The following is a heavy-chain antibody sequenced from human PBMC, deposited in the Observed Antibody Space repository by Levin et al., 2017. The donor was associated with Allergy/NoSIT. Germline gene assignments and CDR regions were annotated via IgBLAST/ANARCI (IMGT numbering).Heavy chain of an antibody. J-gene: IGHJ4*02. CDR2: INPDGSAK. Sequence: GGSLRLSCAASGFLFGRNWMSWVRQAPGKGLEWVANINPDGSAKDYVDPVKGRFTISRDNAKNSLYLQMNSLRAEDRAVYYGAKDGVWLQWDYWGQGALVIVSS. V-gene: IGHV3-7*01. CDR1: GFLFGRNW. CDR3: AKDGVWLQWDY. D-gene: IGHD5-24*01.